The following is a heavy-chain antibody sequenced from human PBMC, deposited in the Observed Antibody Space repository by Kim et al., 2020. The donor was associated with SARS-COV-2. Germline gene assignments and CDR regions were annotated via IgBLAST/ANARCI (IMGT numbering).Heavy chain of an antibody. Sequence: QKFQGRVTFTADKSTSTAYMELSSLRSEDTAVYYCARDRGGYSYGYSFDYWGQGTLVTVSS. J-gene: IGHJ4*02. V-gene: IGHV1-69*04. CDR3: ARDRGGYSYGYSFDY. D-gene: IGHD5-18*01.